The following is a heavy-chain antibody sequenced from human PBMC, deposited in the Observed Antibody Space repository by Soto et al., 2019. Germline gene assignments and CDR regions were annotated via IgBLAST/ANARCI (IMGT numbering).Heavy chain of an antibody. CDR3: ARGGDYYDSSGYYRDAFDI. D-gene: IGHD3-22*01. Sequence: ASGKVSCKASGYTFTSYAMHWVRQAPGQRLEWMGWINAGNGNTKYSQKFQGRVTITRDTSASTAYMELSSLRSEDTAVYYCARGGDYYDSSGYYRDAFDIWGQGTMVTVSS. CDR2: INAGNGNT. V-gene: IGHV1-3*01. J-gene: IGHJ3*02. CDR1: GYTFTSYA.